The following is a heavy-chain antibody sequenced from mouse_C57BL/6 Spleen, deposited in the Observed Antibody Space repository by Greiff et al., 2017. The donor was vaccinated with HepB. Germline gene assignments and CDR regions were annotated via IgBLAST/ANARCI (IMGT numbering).Heavy chain of an antibody. CDR1: GYSITSGYY. Sequence: DVKLQESGPGLVKPSQSLSLTCSVTGYSITSGYYWNWIRQFPGNKLEWMGYISYDGSNNYNPSLKNRISITRDTSKNQFFLKLNSVTTEDTATYYCARGDDSLYAMDYWGQGTSVTVSS. V-gene: IGHV3-6*01. J-gene: IGHJ4*01. CDR2: ISYDGSN. D-gene: IGHD2-13*01. CDR3: ARGDDSLYAMDY.